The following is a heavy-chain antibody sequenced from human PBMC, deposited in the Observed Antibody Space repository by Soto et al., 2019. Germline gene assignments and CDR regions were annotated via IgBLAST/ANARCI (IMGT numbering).Heavy chain of an antibody. V-gene: IGHV3-21*01. J-gene: IGHJ4*02. CDR3: ARNDEGVSRL. D-gene: IGHD2-2*01. CDR1: GFTFTSYS. CDR2: ISDGSDYI. Sequence: EVQLVESGGGLVKPGGSLRLSCVASGFTFTSYSMNWVRQAPGKGLEWVSSISDGSDYIVYADSMKGRFTISRDNAKNSLYVEMNSLRAEDTAVYFCARNDEGVSRLWGQGTLVTVSS.